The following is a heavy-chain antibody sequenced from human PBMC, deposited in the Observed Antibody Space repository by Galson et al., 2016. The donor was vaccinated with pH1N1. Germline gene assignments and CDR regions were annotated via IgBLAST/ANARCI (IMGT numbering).Heavy chain of an antibody. D-gene: IGHD1/OR15-1a*01. Sequence: SLRLSCAASGFIFSSYAMTWVRQAPGKGPEWVSAISAASTRTYYPDSVKGRFIISRDNSKNTLYLQMNSLRTEDTAEYYRAKGGRVGTEGYYYALDVWGQGTTVIVSS. V-gene: IGHV3-23*01. CDR1: GFIFSSYA. CDR2: ISAASTRT. J-gene: IGHJ6*02. CDR3: AKGGRVGTEGYYYALDV.